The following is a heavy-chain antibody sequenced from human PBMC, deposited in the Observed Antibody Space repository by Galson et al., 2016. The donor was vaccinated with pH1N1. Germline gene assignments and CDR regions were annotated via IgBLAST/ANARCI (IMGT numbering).Heavy chain of an antibody. CDR3: ARHPGSSSSRDYYHNGRDV. CDR2: INHTRGT. V-gene: IGHV4-34*01. CDR1: YY. Sequence: YYWIRIRQSPGKGLEWIGEINHTRGTKKNPSLKSRVIISIDKSRNSFFLSLRSVTAADTGVYYCARHPGSSSSRDYYHNGRDVWGQGTTVTVSS. D-gene: IGHD6-6*01. J-gene: IGHJ6*02.